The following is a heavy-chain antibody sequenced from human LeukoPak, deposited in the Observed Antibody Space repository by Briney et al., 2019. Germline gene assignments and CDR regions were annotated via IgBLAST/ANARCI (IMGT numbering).Heavy chain of an antibody. D-gene: IGHD2-21*02. V-gene: IGHV3-74*01. CDR3: SRDSLSSCGGDCYSGLDV. CDR2: IKRDGSST. CDR1: GFTFSNYW. Sequence: GGSLRLSCAASGFTFSNYWMHWVRQARGEALMRVSRIKRDGSSTTYADSVKGRFTISRDNAKNTLYLQMNSLRAEDTAVYYCSRDSLSSCGGDCYSGLDVWGQGTTVTVSS. J-gene: IGHJ6*02.